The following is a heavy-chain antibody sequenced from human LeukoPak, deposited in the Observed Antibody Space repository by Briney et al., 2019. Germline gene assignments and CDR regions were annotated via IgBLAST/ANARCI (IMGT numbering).Heavy chain of an antibody. J-gene: IGHJ3*02. CDR2: INHSGGT. V-gene: IGHV4-34*01. D-gene: IGHD3-16*01. CDR1: GGSFSGYY. Sequence: SETLSLTCAVYGGSFSGYYWSWIRQPPGKGLEWIGEINHSGGTNHNPSLKSRVTISVDTSKNQFSLKLSSVTAADTAVYYCARGDYDRDIWGQGTMVTVSS. CDR3: ARGDYDRDI.